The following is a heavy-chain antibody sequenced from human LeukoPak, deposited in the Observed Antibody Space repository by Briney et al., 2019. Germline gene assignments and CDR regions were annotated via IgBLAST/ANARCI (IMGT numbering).Heavy chain of an antibody. D-gene: IGHD3-22*01. CDR2: ISAYNGNT. V-gene: IGHV1-18*01. CDR1: GYTFTSYG. J-gene: IGHJ6*03. CDR3: ARDSGHYYDSSGYYYMDV. Sequence: ASVKVSCKASGYTFTSYGISWVRQAPGQGLEWMGWISAYNGNTNYAQKLQGRVTMTTDTSTSTAYMELSSLRSEDTAVYYCARDSGHYYDSSGYYYMDVWGKGTTVTVSS.